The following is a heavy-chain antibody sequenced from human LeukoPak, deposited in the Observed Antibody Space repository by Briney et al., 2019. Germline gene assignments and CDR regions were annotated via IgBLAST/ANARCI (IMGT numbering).Heavy chain of an antibody. Sequence: GGSLRLSCAASGFTFSDYYMSWIRQAPGKGLEWVSYISSSGSTIYYADSVKGRFTISRDNAKNSLYLQMNSLRAEDTAVYYCARDDRTWYSSGWSDAFDIWGQGTMVTVSS. J-gene: IGHJ3*02. CDR2: ISSSGSTI. CDR3: ARDDRTWYSSGWSDAFDI. D-gene: IGHD6-19*01. V-gene: IGHV3-11*01. CDR1: GFTFSDYY.